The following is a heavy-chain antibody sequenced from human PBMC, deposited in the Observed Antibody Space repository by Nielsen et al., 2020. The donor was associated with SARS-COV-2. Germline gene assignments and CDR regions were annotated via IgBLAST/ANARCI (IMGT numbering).Heavy chain of an antibody. V-gene: IGHV3-23*01. J-gene: IGHJ4*02. CDR3: ANGPGSWDY. CDR1: KFTFNSYA. Sequence: GESLKISCAASKFTFNSYAMSWVRQAPGKGLEWVSAISGNGDTTYYVDSVKGRFIISRDNSKNTLYLEMNSLRADDTAAYYCANGPGSWDYWGQGTLVTVSS. CDR2: ISGNGDTT. D-gene: IGHD1-26*01.